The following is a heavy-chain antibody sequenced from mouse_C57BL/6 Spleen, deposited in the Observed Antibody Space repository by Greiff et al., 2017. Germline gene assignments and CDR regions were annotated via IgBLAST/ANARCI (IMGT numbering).Heavy chain of an antibody. CDR3: ARSRGYDYDENYLDY. J-gene: IGHJ2*01. V-gene: IGHV1-81*01. CDR2: IYPRSGNT. Sequence: QVQLQQSGAELARPGASVKLSCKASGYTFTSYGISWVKQRTGQGLEWIGEIYPRSGNTYYNEKFKGKATLTADKSSSTAYMELRSLTSEDSAVYFCARSRGYDYDENYLDYWGQGTTLTVSS. D-gene: IGHD2-4*01. CDR1: GYTFTSYG.